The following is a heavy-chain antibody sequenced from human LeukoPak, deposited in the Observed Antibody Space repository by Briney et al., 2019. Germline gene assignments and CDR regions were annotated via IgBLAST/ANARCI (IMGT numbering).Heavy chain of an antibody. CDR2: INHSGST. CDR3: ARGRAWGYYYYYMDV. J-gene: IGHJ6*03. V-gene: IGHV4-34*01. Sequence: SETLSLTCAVYGGSFSGYYWSWIRQPPGKGLEWIGEINHSGSTNYNPSLKSRVTISVDTSKNQFSLKLSSVTAADTAVYYCARGRAWGYYYYYMDVWGKGTTVTVSS. CDR1: GGSFSGYY. D-gene: IGHD7-27*01.